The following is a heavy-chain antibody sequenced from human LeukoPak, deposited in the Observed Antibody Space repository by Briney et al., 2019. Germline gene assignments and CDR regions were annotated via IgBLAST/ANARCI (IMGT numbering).Heavy chain of an antibody. J-gene: IGHJ4*02. V-gene: IGHV4-61*01. CDR2: IHHSGKT. CDR3: VRYYCPNGSCQGFDY. D-gene: IGHD2-8*01. Sequence: SETLSLTCTVSGGSISSSSYYWSWIRQPPGKGLEWIGYIHHSGKTNSNPSLKSRVTISADTPNNQFSLRLSSVTAADTAVYYCVRYYCPNGSCQGFDYWGQGTLVTVSS. CDR1: GGSISSSSYY.